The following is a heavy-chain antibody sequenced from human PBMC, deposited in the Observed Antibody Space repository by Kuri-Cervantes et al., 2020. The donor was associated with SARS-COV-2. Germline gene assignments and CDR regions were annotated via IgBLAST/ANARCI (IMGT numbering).Heavy chain of an antibody. Sequence: GGSLSLSCAASGFTVNYYWMTWVRQAPGGGLEWVANVKQDGSETYYVESVKGRFTISRDNAKNSLYLQMNSLRADDTAVYYCVRLGAAYVDTLVVMRAVHYFDSWGQGTLVTVSS. CDR3: VRLGAAYVDTLVVMRAVHYFDS. V-gene: IGHV3-7*03. CDR2: VKQDGSET. D-gene: IGHD5-18*01. CDR1: GFTVNYYW. J-gene: IGHJ4*02.